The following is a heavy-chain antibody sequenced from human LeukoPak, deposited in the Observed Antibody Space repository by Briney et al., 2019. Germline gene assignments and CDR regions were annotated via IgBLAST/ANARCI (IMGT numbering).Heavy chain of an antibody. V-gene: IGHV4-39*07. D-gene: IGHD6-19*01. J-gene: IGHJ4*02. CDR2: GDYSGGT. CDR3: AGERGEEYSSGWYKRNHFDN. CDR1: GDSFSSVTDY. Sequence: SETLSLTCTVSGDSFSSVTDYWAWIRQPPGKGLEWIASGDYSGGTYYNPSLESRVAISADMSKNQFSLRLTSVTGADTAVYYCAGERGEEYSSGWYKRNHFDNWGQGIRVTVSS.